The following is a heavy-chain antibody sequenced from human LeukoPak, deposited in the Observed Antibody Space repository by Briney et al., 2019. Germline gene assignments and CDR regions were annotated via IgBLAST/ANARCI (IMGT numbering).Heavy chain of an antibody. CDR3: ARDGDYYDSSGYSQVDY. CDR1: GFTFSSCG. V-gene: IGHV3-33*01. J-gene: IGHJ4*02. D-gene: IGHD3-22*01. CDR2: IWYDGSNK. Sequence: GGSLRLSCAASGFTFSSCGMHWVRQAPGKGLEWVAVIWYDGSNKYYADSVKGRFTISRDNSKNTLYLQMNSLRAEDTAVYYCARDGDYYDSSGYSQVDYWGQGTLVTVSS.